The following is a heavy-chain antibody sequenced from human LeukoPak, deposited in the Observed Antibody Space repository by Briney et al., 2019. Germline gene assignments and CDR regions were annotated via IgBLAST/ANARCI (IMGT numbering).Heavy chain of an antibody. Sequence: GGSLRLSCAASGFTFHSHSMNWVRRAPGKGLEWVSSISMTSSYIYYADSVKGRFTISRANAKNSLYLHMNSLRAEDTAVYYCARVAGYSGYEPGYFEDWGQGTLVTVSS. J-gene: IGHJ4*02. CDR2: ISMTSSYI. V-gene: IGHV3-21*01. D-gene: IGHD5-12*01. CDR3: ARVAGYSGYEPGYFED. CDR1: GFTFHSHS.